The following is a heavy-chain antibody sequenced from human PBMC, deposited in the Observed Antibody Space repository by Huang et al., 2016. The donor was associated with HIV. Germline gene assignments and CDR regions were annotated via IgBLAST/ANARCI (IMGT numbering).Heavy chain of an antibody. D-gene: IGHD5-12*01. Sequence: QVQLVESGGGVVQPGRSLRLSCASSGFTFSNSGVHWVRQAPGKGLEWVAAISYDGSYQYYSDSVKGRFTISRDDSQNTLYLQMSSLRAEDTAVYFCAKDREDSAYQLDYWGQGTRVTVSS. V-gene: IGHV3-30*18. CDR1: GFTFSNSG. CDR3: AKDREDSAYQLDY. J-gene: IGHJ4*02. CDR2: ISYDGSYQ.